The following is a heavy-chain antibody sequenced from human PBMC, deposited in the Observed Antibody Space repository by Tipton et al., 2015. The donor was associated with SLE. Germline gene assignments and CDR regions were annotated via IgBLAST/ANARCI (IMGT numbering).Heavy chain of an antibody. J-gene: IGHJ2*01. CDR3: ASSIAAAGMPYWYFDL. V-gene: IGHV4-59*01. Sequence: LRLSCTVSGGSISSYYWSWIRQPPGKGLEWIGYIYYSGSTNYNPSLKSRITISIDTSKNQFSLKLSSVTAAGTAVYYCASSIAAAGMPYWYFDLWGRGTLVTVFS. CDR1: GGSISSYY. CDR2: IYYSGST. D-gene: IGHD6-13*01.